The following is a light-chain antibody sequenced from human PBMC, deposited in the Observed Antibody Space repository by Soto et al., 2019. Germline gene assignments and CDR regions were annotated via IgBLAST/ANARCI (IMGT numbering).Light chain of an antibody. CDR2: GAS. CDR1: QSVSSSY. CDR3: QQYVSSRWT. Sequence: EIVLTQSPGTLSLSPGERATLSCRASQSVSSSYLAWYQQKPGQAPRLLIYGASSRASGIPDRFSGSGSGTDFTLPVSRLEPEDFAVYYCQQYVSSRWTFGQGTKVEIK. J-gene: IGKJ1*01. V-gene: IGKV3-20*01.